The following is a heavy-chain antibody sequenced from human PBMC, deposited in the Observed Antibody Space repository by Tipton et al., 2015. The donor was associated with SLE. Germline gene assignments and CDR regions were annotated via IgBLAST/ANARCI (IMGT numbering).Heavy chain of an antibody. J-gene: IGHJ4*02. D-gene: IGHD3-16*01. CDR1: GGSISSHY. CDR2: IYYSGST. V-gene: IGHV4-59*08. CDR3: ARHAMSMLISPPLYLDH. Sequence: GLVKPSETLSLTCTVSGGSISSHYWSWIRQPPGKGLEWIGYIYYSGSTNYNPSLKSRVTISVDTSMNQFSLKLSCVTAADTAMYYCARHAMSMLISPPLYLDHWGLGTLVTVSS.